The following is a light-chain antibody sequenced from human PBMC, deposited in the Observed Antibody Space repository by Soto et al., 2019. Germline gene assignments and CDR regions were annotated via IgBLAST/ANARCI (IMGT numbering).Light chain of an antibody. CDR3: QQYGSSPS. Sequence: EIVLTQSPGTLSLSPGERATLSCRASQSVSSSSLAWYQQKPGQAPRLLIYGASSRATTLPDRFSGSGSETDFTLTISRLEPEDFAVYFCQQYGSSPSFGGGTKVEIK. CDR1: QSVSSSS. V-gene: IGKV3-20*01. J-gene: IGKJ4*01. CDR2: GAS.